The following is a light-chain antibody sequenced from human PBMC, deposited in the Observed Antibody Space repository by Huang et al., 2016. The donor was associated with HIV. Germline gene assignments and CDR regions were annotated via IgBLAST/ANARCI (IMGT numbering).Light chain of an antibody. CDR1: QSVSTYY. Sequence: EIVLTQSPGTLSLSPGKGATLSCRASQSVSTYYVGWFQQKPGQAPRLLIYGTSSRATGIPDRFSGSGSGTDFTLTISRLEPEDFAVYYCHHYGGSSWTFGLGTKVEIK. CDR2: GTS. CDR3: HHYGGSSWT. V-gene: IGKV3-20*01. J-gene: IGKJ1*01.